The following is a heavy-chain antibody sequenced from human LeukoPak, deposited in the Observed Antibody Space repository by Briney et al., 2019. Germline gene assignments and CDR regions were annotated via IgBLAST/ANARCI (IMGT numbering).Heavy chain of an antibody. CDR1: GYSFTSYC. J-gene: IGHJ4*02. V-gene: IGHV5-51*01. CDR2: IYPGDSDT. Sequence: GESLKISCKGSGYSFTSYCIGWVRQMPGKGLEWMGIIYPGDSDTRYSPSFQGQVTISADKSISTAYLQWSSLKASDTAMYYCARRSVDTAILDYFDYWGQGTLVTVSS. CDR3: ARRSVDTAILDYFDY. D-gene: IGHD5-18*01.